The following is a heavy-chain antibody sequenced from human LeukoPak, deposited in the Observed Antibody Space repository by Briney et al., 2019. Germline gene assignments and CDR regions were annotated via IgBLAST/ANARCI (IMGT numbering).Heavy chain of an antibody. CDR2: ITSGSSTI. CDR3: ARVRSGSYNWFDP. CDR1: GFTFDSYS. D-gene: IGHD1-26*01. V-gene: IGHV3-48*04. J-gene: IGHJ5*02. Sequence: GGSLRLSCAASGFTFDSYSMSWVRQAPGKGLEWVSYITSGSSTIYYPDSVKGRFTISRDNAKNTLFLQMNSLRAEDTAVYYCARVRSGSYNWFDPWGQGTLVTVSS.